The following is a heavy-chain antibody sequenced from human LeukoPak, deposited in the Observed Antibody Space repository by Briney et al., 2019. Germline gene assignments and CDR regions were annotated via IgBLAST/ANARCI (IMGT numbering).Heavy chain of an antibody. CDR2: ISGSGGST. J-gene: IGHJ4*02. V-gene: IGHV3-23*01. D-gene: IGHD5-12*01. CDR3: AKDYSGYDSPK. CDR1: GFTFSSYA. Sequence: GGSLRLSCAASGFTFSSYAVSWVRQAPGKGLEWVSAISGSGGSTYYADSVKGRFTISRDNSKNTLYLQMNSLRAEDTAVYYCAKDYSGYDSPKWGQGTLVTVSS.